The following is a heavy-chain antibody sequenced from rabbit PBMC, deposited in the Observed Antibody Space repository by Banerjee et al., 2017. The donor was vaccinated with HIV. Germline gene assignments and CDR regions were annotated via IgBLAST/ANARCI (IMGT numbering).Heavy chain of an antibody. J-gene: IGHJ4*01. D-gene: IGHD1-1*01. Sequence: ATWAKGRFTISKTSWTTVTLQMTSLTAADTATYFCARDPASPSGYSNLWGPGTLVTVS. V-gene: IGHV1S40*01. CDR3: ARDPASPSGYSNL.